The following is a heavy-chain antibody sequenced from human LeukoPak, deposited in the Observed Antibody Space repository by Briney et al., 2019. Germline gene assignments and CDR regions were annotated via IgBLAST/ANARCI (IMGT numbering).Heavy chain of an antibody. CDR3: ARLSMDV. Sequence: GGSLRLSCAASGFTFSSYAMSWVRQAPGKGLEWVSAISGSGGSTYYTDSVKGRFTISRDNSKNSLFPQMNSLRVEDTAVYYCARLSMDVWGSGTTVTVSS. CDR1: GFTFSSYA. V-gene: IGHV3-23*01. CDR2: ISGSGGST. J-gene: IGHJ6*04. D-gene: IGHD2-8*01.